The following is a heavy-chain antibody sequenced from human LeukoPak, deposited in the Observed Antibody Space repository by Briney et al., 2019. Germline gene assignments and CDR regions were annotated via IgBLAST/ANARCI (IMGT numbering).Heavy chain of an antibody. CDR1: GGSISSHF. CDR2: IYNSGTT. J-gene: IGHJ5*02. D-gene: IGHD3-22*01. Sequence: PSETLSLTCTVSGGSISSHFWSWIRQPPGKGLEWIGNIYNSGTTNYNPSLKSGVTISVDTSKNQLSLQLTSVTAADTAVYYCARGDSSGYYRWFDPWGQGTLVTVSS. V-gene: IGHV4-59*11. CDR3: ARGDSSGYYRWFDP.